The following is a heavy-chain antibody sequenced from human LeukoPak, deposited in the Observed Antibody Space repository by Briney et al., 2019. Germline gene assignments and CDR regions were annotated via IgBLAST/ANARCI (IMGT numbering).Heavy chain of an antibody. CDR1: GFTFSSYA. D-gene: IGHD3-16*01. Sequence: GGSLRLSCAASGFTFSSYAMSWVRQAPGKGLEWVSAISGSGGSTYYADSVKGRFTISRDDSKSIAYLQMNSLKTEDTAVYYCTRDGFYVWFDPWGQGTLVTVSS. V-gene: IGHV3-23*01. CDR2: ISGSGGST. J-gene: IGHJ5*02. CDR3: TRDGFYVWFDP.